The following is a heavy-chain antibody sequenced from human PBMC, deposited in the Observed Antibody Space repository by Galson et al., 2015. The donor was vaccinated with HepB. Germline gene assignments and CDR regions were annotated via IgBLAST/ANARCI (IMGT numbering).Heavy chain of an antibody. V-gene: IGHV3-23*01. Sequence: SLRLSCAASGFTFSSYAMSWVRQAPGKGLEWVSAISGSGGSTYYADSVKGRFTISRDNSKNTLYLQMNSLRAEDTAVCYCADSQLSRSRGRLLDYGMDVWGQGTTVTVSS. D-gene: IGHD2-2*01. CDR2: ISGSGGST. CDR1: GFTFSSYA. CDR3: ADSQLSRSRGRLLDYGMDV. J-gene: IGHJ6*02.